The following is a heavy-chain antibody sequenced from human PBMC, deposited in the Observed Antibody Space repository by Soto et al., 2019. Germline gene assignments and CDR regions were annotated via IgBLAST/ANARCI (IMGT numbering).Heavy chain of an antibody. J-gene: IGHJ4*02. Sequence: QVQLVQSGAELKKPGASVKVSCKASGYTFSNYDMNWVRQATGQGPEWIGCVNPNNGDTGYAQKFQGRVTLITDISTNTAYMELTSLRSEDTAIYYCAKVSRKGSAIDFDYWGQGTLITVSS. V-gene: IGHV1-8*01. CDR1: GYTFSNYD. D-gene: IGHD3-10*01. CDR3: AKVSRKGSAIDFDY. CDR2: VNPNNGDT.